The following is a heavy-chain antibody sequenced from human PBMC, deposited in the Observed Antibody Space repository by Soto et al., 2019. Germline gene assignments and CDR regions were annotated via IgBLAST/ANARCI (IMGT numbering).Heavy chain of an antibody. J-gene: IGHJ4*02. Sequence: VGSLRLSCTASGFIFSSYAMSWVRQAPGKGLEWVSAISASGDNAYYADSVKGRFTISRDRSKSLYLQMKSLRAEDTAIYYCAKFFVAGTRGYFDSWGQGTLVTVSS. CDR2: ISASGDNA. CDR1: GFIFSSYA. V-gene: IGHV3-23*01. CDR3: AKFFVAGTRGYFDS. D-gene: IGHD6-19*01.